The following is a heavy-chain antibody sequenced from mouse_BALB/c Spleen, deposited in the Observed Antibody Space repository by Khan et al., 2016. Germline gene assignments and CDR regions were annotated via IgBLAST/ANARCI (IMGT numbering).Heavy chain of an antibody. Sequence: EVQLQESGPGLVKPSQSLSLTCTVTGYSITSDYAWNWIRQFPGNKLEWMGYISYSGSTSYNPSLNSRISLTRDTSKNQFFLQLNSVTTEDTATYYCARDYYGSSYLDYWGQGTTLTVSS. J-gene: IGHJ2*01. CDR3: ARDYYGSSYLDY. CDR2: ISYSGST. D-gene: IGHD1-1*01. V-gene: IGHV3-2*02. CDR1: GYSITSDYA.